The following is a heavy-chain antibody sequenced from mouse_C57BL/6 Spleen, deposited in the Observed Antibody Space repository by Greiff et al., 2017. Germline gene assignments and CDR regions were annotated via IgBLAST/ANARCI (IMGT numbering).Heavy chain of an antibody. CDR1: GFTFTDYY. D-gene: IGHD4-1*02. J-gene: IGHJ2*01. Sequence: EVKLVESGGGLVQPGGSLSLSCAASGFTFTDYYMSWVRQPPGKALEWLGFIRNKANGYTTEYSASVKGRFTISRDNSQSILYLQMNALRAEDSATSYCARYPTGTGGFDYWGQGTTLTVSS. V-gene: IGHV7-3*01. CDR2: IRNKANGYTT. CDR3: ARYPTGTGGFDY.